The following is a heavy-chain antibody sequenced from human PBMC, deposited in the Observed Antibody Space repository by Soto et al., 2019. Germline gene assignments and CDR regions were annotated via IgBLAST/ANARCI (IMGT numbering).Heavy chain of an antibody. V-gene: IGHV1-3*01. CDR2: INAGNGNT. Sequence: QVQLVQSGAEVKKPGASVKVSCKASGYTFTSYAMPWVRQAPGQRLEWMGWINAGNGNTKYSQKFQGRVTITRDTSASTAYMELSSLRSEDTAVYYCARMGSSGWYKDAFDIWGQGTMVTVSS. CDR1: GYTFTSYA. D-gene: IGHD6-19*01. CDR3: ARMGSSGWYKDAFDI. J-gene: IGHJ3*02.